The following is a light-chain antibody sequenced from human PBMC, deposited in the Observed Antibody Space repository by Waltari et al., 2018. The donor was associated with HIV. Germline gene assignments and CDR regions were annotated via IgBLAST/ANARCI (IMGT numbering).Light chain of an antibody. CDR3: QQSYGTHLT. V-gene: IGKV1-39*01. CDR2: AAS. J-gene: IGKJ4*01. CDR1: QSISPY. Sequence: DIQMTQSPSSLSASVGDRVTITCRASQSISPYVNWYQQTPGSAPKLLIRAASSLQSGVPSRFSGSGSGTDFSLTISSLQSEDFATYYCQQSYGTHLTFGGGTRVEI.